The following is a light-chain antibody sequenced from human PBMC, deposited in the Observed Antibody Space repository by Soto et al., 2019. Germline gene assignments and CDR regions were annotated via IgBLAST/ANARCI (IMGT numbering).Light chain of an antibody. V-gene: IGLV1-47*01. Sequence: QSVLTQPPSASGTPGQRVTISCSGSSSNTGSNYVYWYQQLPGTAPKLLTYRNNQRPSGVPDRFSGSKSGTSASLAISGLRSEDEADYYCAAWDDSLSGWVFGGGTKVTVL. J-gene: IGLJ3*02. CDR1: SSNTGSNY. CDR3: AAWDDSLSGWV. CDR2: RNN.